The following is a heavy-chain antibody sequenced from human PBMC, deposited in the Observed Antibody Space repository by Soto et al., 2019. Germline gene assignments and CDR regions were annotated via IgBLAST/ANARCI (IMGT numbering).Heavy chain of an antibody. V-gene: IGHV4-30-4*01. CDR1: GGSISSGDYY. CDR3: ARAFWSGPYTPNWFDP. CDR2: IYYSGST. Sequence: ASETLSLTCTVSGGSISSGDYYWSWIRQPPGKGLEWIGYIYYSGSTYYNPSLKSRVTISVDTSKNQFSLKLSSVTAADTAVYYCARAFWSGPYTPNWFDPWGQGTLVTVSS. J-gene: IGHJ5*02. D-gene: IGHD3-3*01.